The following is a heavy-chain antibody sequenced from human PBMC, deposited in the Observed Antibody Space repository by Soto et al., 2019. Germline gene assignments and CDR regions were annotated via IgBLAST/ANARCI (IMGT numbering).Heavy chain of an antibody. CDR2: ISGSGGST. D-gene: IGHD6-13*01. CDR3: AKDQRGFSSTARIDY. Sequence: EVQLLESGGGLVQPGGSLRLSCTASGFTFSSYAMSWVRQAPGKGLEWVSSISGSGGSTYYADSGKGRFTISRDNSKNTPYPQRTCRRAEDTAVYYSAKDQRGFSSTARIDYWGQGTVVTVSS. J-gene: IGHJ4*02. V-gene: IGHV3-23*01. CDR1: GFTFSSYA.